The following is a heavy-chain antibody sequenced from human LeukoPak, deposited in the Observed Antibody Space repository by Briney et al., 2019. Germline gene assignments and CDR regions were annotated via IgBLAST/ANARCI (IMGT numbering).Heavy chain of an antibody. CDR3: VRDYHDSSGSYGVDY. Sequence: TGGSLRLSCAASGFTFSSYAMSWVRQAPGKGLKWVSVISGSGGTTQYADSVKGRFTISRDNSKNTLYLQMNSLRADDTAVYYCVRDYHDSSGSYGVDYWGQGTLVTVSS. J-gene: IGHJ4*02. D-gene: IGHD3-22*01. CDR1: GFTFSSYA. V-gene: IGHV3-23*01. CDR2: ISGSGGTT.